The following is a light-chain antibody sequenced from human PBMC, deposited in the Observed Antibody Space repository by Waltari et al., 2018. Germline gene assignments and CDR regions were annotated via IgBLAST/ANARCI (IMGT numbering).Light chain of an antibody. CDR2: DVS. CDR1: SSAVGAYNY. CDR3: SSYTSSNTLV. Sequence: QSALTQPASVSGSPGQSIPISCTGTSSAVGAYNYVPCYQQHPGKTPKLIIYDVSKRPSGLSNRFSGSKSGNTASLTISGLQAEDEADYYCSSYTSSNTLVFGGGTNLIVL. J-gene: IGLJ3*02. V-gene: IGLV2-14*01.